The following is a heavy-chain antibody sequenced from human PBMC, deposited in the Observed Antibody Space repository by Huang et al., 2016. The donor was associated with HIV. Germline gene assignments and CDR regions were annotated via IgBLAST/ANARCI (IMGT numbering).Heavy chain of an antibody. J-gene: IGHJ4*02. V-gene: IGHV7-4-1*02. D-gene: IGHD3-9*01. CDR3: ARYRLTGTFLDS. CDR2: INTQTGKP. CDR1: GYTFTTYS. Sequence: QVQLVQSGSELRKPGASVKVSCKASGYTFTTYSLIWVRQAPGKGLGWMGWINTQTGKPTYAQGFTGLLVFSLDTTVNTAYLQISSLKTDDTAKYFCARYRLTGTFLDSWGQGTQVTVSS.